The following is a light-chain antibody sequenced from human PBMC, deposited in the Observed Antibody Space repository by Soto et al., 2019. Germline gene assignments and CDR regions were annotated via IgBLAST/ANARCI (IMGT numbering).Light chain of an antibody. CDR3: QQYQDSPMQT. Sequence: VLPQSPDTLSLAPGDRATLSCRASQSVRSTFLAWYQQKPGQAPRLLIYGASNRAAGIPERFSGSASGTECALPVSRLEPDDSAVYYSQQYQDSPMQTFGQGTQVPIK. CDR1: QSVRSTF. J-gene: IGKJ2*01. CDR2: GAS. V-gene: IGKV3-20*01.